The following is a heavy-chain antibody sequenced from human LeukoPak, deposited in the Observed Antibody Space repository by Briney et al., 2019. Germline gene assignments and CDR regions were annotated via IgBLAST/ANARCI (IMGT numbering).Heavy chain of an antibody. CDR1: GFTFSSYW. Sequence: GGSLRLSCAASGFTFSSYWMSSVRQAPGKGLGWVASIKQDGSENYYVDSVKGRFTISRDNAKNSLYLQMNSLRAEDTAVYYCARDCSSTSCYRGGFDPWGQGTLVTVSS. CDR2: IKQDGSEN. J-gene: IGHJ5*02. V-gene: IGHV3-7*01. D-gene: IGHD2-2*02. CDR3: ARDCSSTSCYRGGFDP.